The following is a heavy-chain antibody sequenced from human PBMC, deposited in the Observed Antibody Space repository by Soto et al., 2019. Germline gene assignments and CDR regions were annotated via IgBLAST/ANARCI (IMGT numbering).Heavy chain of an antibody. V-gene: IGHV4-39*01. CDR3: ARQGYCSSTRCHDY. D-gene: IGHD2-2*01. J-gene: IGHJ4*02. Sequence: QLQLQESGPVLVKPSETLSLTCTVSGGSISSSSYYWGWIRQPPGKGLEWIGSIYYSGSTYYNPSLNSRVTIPVDTSKNQFSLKLSSVTAADTAVYYCARQGYCSSTRCHDYWGQGTLVTVSS. CDR1: GGSISSSSYY. CDR2: IYYSGST.